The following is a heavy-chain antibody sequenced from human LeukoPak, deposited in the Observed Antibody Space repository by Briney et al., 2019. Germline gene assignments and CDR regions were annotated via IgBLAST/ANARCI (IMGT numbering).Heavy chain of an antibody. CDR1: GGSFSGYY. D-gene: IGHD3-16*02. CDR3: ARVSMGELSLSTYYFDY. J-gene: IGHJ4*02. CDR2: INHSGST. Sequence: SETLSLTCAVYGGSFSGYYWSWLRQPPGKGLEWIGEINHSGSTNYNPSLKSRVTISVDTSKNQFSLKLSSVTAADTAVYYCARVSMGELSLSTYYFDYWGQGTLVTVSS. V-gene: IGHV4-34*01.